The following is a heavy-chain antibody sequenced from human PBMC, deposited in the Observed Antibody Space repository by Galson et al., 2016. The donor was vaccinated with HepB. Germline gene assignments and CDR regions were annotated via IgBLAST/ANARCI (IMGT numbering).Heavy chain of an antibody. CDR2: IDWDDEK. J-gene: IGHJ4*02. CDR1: GFSLSTNGMR. D-gene: IGHD6-19*01. V-gene: IGHV2-70*04. Sequence: ALVKPTQTLTLTCTFSGFSLSTNGMRVTWVRQPPGKALEWLARIDWDDEKFYSASLGARLTISKDTSKNQVVLTMTNMGSVDTGTYYCARIAVTGTNFDFWGQGTLVTVAA. CDR3: ARIAVTGTNFDF.